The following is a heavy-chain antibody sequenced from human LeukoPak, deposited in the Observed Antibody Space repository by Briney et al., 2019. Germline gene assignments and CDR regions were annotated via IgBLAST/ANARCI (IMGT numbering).Heavy chain of an antibody. V-gene: IGHV3-66*01. CDR2: LYSDGDT. J-gene: IGHJ4*02. CDR3: TYGDYPLTY. Sequence: GGSLRLSCAASGLTVTNNYWHWVRQPPGKGPEWISILYSDGDTKYADSVKDRFTFSRDSSRNTLYLQMNGLRAEDTAVYYCTYGDYPLTYWGQGTLVSVSS. D-gene: IGHD4-17*01. CDR1: GLTVTNNY.